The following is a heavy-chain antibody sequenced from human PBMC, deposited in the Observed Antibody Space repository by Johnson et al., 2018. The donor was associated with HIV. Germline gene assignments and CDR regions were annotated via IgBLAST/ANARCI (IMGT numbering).Heavy chain of an antibody. V-gene: IGHV3-74*03. D-gene: IGHD2-21*02. Sequence: EQLEESGGGLVEPGGSLRLSCAASGFTFRTYWMHWVRKAPGKGLVWVSRIDTEGSGTTYADSVKGRFTLSRDHAKNTVYLQMISLRAEDMAVYYCARKVVTADDAFDIWGQGTMVTVSS. CDR2: IDTEGSGT. J-gene: IGHJ3*02. CDR3: ARKVVTADDAFDI. CDR1: GFTFRTYW.